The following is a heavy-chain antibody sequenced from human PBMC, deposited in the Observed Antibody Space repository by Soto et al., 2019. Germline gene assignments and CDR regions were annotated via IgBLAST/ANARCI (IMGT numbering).Heavy chain of an antibody. Sequence: AAVKVSCKASGYTFTGYYMHWVRQAPGQGLEWMGWISPNSGGTNYAQKFQGWVTMTTDTSFSTAYMELSRLRSDDTAVYYCATGRNDANSALDYWGQGTLVTVSS. CDR1: GYTFTGYY. CDR2: ISPNSGGT. J-gene: IGHJ4*02. V-gene: IGHV1-2*04. D-gene: IGHD3-10*01. CDR3: ATGRNDANSALDY.